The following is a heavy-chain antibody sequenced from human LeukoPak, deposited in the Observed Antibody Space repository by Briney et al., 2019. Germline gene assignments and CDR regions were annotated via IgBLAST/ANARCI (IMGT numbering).Heavy chain of an antibody. CDR2: IYPGDSDT. CDR1: GYSFTSYW. D-gene: IGHD6-13*01. CDR3: ARHYSSSWYRGWFDT. J-gene: IGHJ5*02. Sequence: GESLKISCKGSGYSFTSYWIGWVRQMPGKGLEWMGIIYPGDSDTRYSPSFQGQVTISADKSIGTAYLQWSSLKASDTAMYYCARHYSSSWYRGWFDTWGQGTLVTVSS. V-gene: IGHV5-51*01.